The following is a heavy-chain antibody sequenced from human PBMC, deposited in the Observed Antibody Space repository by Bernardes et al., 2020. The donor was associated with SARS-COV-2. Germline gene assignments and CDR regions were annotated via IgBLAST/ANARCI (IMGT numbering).Heavy chain of an antibody. J-gene: IGHJ5*02. Sequence: SETLSLTCTVSGGSISSSSYYWGWIRQPPGKGLEWIGSIYYSGSTYYNPSLKSRVTISVDTSKNQFSLKLSSVTAADTAVYYCARVLRGVFAWGQGTLVTVSS. CDR1: GGSISSSSYY. V-gene: IGHV4-39*01. CDR2: IYYSGST. CDR3: ARVLRGVFA. D-gene: IGHD3-16*01.